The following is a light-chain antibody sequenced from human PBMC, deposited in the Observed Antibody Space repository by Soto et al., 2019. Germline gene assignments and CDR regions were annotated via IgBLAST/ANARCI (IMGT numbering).Light chain of an antibody. V-gene: IGKV3-20*01. CDR1: QNINSNW. J-gene: IGKJ1*01. Sequence: EIMLTQSPATLSLSPGERATLSCRASQNINSNWMAWYQHKTGQAPRLLIYGASSRATGIPDRFSGSGSGTDFTLTISRLEPEDFAVYYCHHYGSSPTFGQGTKVDIK. CDR2: GAS. CDR3: HHYGSSPT.